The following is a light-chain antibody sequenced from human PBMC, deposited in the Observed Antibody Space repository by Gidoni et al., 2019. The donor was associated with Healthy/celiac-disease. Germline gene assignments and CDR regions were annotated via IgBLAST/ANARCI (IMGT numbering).Light chain of an antibody. V-gene: IGKV1-6*01. CDR2: AAS. CDR1: QGIRND. Sequence: ASQMTQSPSSLSASVGDRVTITCRASQGIRNDLGWYQQKPGKAPKLLIYAASSLQSGVPSRFSGSGSGTDFTLTISSLQPEDFATYYCLQDYNYPLTFGGXTKVEIK. J-gene: IGKJ4*01. CDR3: LQDYNYPLT.